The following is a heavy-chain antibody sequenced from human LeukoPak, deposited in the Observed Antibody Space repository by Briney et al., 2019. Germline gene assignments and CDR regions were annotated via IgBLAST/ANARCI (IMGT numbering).Heavy chain of an antibody. D-gene: IGHD2-15*01. Sequence: GGSLRLSCAASGFTFNTYTMNWVRQAPGKGLEWVSSISSGTSYIYYADSVKGRFTISRDNSKNTLYVQMNSLRGEDTAVYYCAKGHCSGGSCYLYYFDYWGQGTLVTVSS. J-gene: IGHJ4*02. CDR3: AKGHCSGGSCYLYYFDY. CDR2: ISSGTSYI. V-gene: IGHV3-21*04. CDR1: GFTFNTYT.